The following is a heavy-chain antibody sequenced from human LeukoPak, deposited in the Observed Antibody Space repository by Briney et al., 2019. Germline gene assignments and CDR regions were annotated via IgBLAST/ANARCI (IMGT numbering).Heavy chain of an antibody. Sequence: GGSLRLSCAGSGFTFNNYAMSWVRQSPRKGLEWVSTISIGGDGTYYADPVKGRFTMSRDNSKNTLYLQMSSLRAEDTAVYYCVRAAPRDCSSTSCSLFDNWGQGILVTVSS. V-gene: IGHV3-23*01. CDR3: VRAAPRDCSSTSCSLFDN. J-gene: IGHJ4*02. CDR1: GFTFNNYA. D-gene: IGHD2-2*01. CDR2: ISIGGDGT.